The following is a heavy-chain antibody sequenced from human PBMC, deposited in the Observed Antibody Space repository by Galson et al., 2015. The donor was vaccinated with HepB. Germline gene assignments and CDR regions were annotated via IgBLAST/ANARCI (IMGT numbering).Heavy chain of an antibody. CDR2: IDWDDDK. D-gene: IGHD1-14*01. CDR3: APIRGQPTQYYFDY. J-gene: IGHJ4*02. Sequence: PALVKPTQTLTLTCTFSGFSLSTSGMCVSWIRQPPGKALEWLARIDWDDDKYYSTSLKTRLTISKDTSKNQVVLTMTNMDPVDTAAYYCAPIRGQPTQYYFDYWGQGTLVTVSS. V-gene: IGHV2-70*11. CDR1: GFSLSTSGMC.